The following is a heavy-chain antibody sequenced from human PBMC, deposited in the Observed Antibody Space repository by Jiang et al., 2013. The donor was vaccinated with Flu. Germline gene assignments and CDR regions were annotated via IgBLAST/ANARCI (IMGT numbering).Heavy chain of an antibody. CDR1: GGSISSGSYY. J-gene: IGHJ4*02. Sequence: GLVKPSQTLSLTCTVSGGSISSGSYYWSWIRQPAGKGLEWIGRIYTSGSTNYNPSLKSRVTISVDTSKNQFSLKLSSVTAADTAVYYCARDHGTENYYFDYWGQGTLVTVSS. CDR2: IYTSGST. CDR3: ARDHGTENYYFDY. V-gene: IGHV4-61*02. D-gene: IGHD1-1*01.